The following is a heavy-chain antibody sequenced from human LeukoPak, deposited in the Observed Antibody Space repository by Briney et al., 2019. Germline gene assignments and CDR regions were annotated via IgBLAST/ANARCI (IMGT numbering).Heavy chain of an antibody. V-gene: IGHV4-4*07. CDR3: ARDQYYYDSSGYLFDY. Sequence: PSETLSLTCTVSGGSISSYYWSWIRQPAGKGLEWIGRIYTSGSTNYNPSLKSRVTMSVDTSKNQFSLKLSSVTAADTAVYYCARDQYYYDSSGYLFDYWGQGTLVTVSS. D-gene: IGHD3-22*01. CDR1: GGSISSYY. J-gene: IGHJ4*02. CDR2: IYTSGST.